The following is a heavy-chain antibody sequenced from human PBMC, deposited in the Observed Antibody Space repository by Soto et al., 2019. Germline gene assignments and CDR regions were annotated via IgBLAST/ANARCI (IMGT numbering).Heavy chain of an antibody. CDR2: ISAYNGNT. CDR3: ARDFRITMVRGVIIGAFDI. D-gene: IGHD3-10*01. V-gene: IGHV1-18*01. CDR1: GYTFTSYG. J-gene: IGHJ3*02. Sequence: SVKVSCKASGYTFTSYGISWVRQAPGQGLEWMGWISAYNGNTNYAQKLQGRVTMTTDTSTSTAYMELRSLRSDDTAVYYCARDFRITMVRGVIIGAFDIWGQGTMVTVSS.